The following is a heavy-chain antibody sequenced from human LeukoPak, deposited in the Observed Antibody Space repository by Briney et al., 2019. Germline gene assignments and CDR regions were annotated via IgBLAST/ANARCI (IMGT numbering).Heavy chain of an antibody. CDR3: ARDRYD. D-gene: IGHD5-12*01. CDR2: IIPIFGTA. J-gene: IGHJ4*02. CDR1: GYTFTSYA. V-gene: IGHV1-69*13. Sequence: GASVKVSCKASGYTFTSYAMHWVRQAPGQRLEWMGGIIPIFGTANYAQKFQGRVTITADESTSTAYMELSSLRSEDAAVYYCARDRYDWGRGTLVTVSS.